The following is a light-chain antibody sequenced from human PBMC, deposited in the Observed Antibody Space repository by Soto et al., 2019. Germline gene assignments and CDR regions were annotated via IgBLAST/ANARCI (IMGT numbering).Light chain of an antibody. CDR1: SGHSSHP. CDR3: QTWATGIGWV. V-gene: IGLV4-69*01. Sequence: QLVLTQSPSASASLGASVKLTCTLSSGHSSHPIAWHQQQPEKGPRYLMKVNSEGSHNKGDGIPDRFSGSSSGAERYLTISSLQSEDEADYYCQTWATGIGWVFGGGTKLTVL. J-gene: IGLJ3*02. CDR2: VNSEGSH.